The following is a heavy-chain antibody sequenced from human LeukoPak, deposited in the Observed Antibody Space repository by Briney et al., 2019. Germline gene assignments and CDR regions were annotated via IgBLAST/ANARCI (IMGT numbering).Heavy chain of an antibody. CDR1: YTXXXXG. CDR2: ISAYNGNT. V-gene: IGHV1-18*01. Sequence: YTXXXXGISWVRQAPGXXXXWMGWISAYNGNTNXAQKLQGRVTMTTDXSTSXAYMELRRLRYDDTAVYYCXXXXXXXXXTXFDYXGXXXXVTVS. J-gene: IGHJ4*02. CDR3: XXXXXXXXXTXFDY.